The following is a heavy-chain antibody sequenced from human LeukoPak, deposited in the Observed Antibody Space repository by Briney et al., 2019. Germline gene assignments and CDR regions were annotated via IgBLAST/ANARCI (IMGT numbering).Heavy chain of an antibody. CDR2: ISSSSSYI. V-gene: IGHV3-21*01. D-gene: IGHD1-20*01. CDR3: ARVTGHGAFDI. J-gene: IGHJ3*02. Sequence: GGSLRLSRAASGFTFSSYSMNWVRQAPGKGLEWVSSISSSSSYIYYADSVKGRFTISRDNAKNSLYLQMNSLRAEDTAVYYCARVTGHGAFDIWGQGTMVTVSS. CDR1: GFTFSSYS.